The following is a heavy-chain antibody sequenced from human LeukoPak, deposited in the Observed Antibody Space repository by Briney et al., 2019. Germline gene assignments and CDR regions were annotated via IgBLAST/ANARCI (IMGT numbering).Heavy chain of an antibody. Sequence: PSETLSLTCTVSGGSISSGSYYWSWIRQPAGKGLGWIGRIYTSGSTNYNPSLKSRVTISVDTSKNQFSLKLSSVTAADTAVYYCARATVTTAAFDIWGQGTMVTVSS. CDR2: IYTSGST. CDR3: ARATVTTAAFDI. V-gene: IGHV4-61*02. CDR1: GGSISSGSYY. J-gene: IGHJ3*02. D-gene: IGHD4-17*01.